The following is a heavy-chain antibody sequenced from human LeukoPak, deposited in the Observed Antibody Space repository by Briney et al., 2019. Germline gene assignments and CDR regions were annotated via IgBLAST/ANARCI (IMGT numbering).Heavy chain of an antibody. Sequence: GGSLRPSCAASGFPFSTNRMHWVRQIPGKGLVWVSLFHRDGASTHSPDSVRGRFSISRENAEDTLYLQMNSLRAEDTAVYYCAREQEAVGYWFFDRWGRGTLVTVSS. D-gene: IGHD6-13*01. CDR2: FHRDGAST. J-gene: IGHJ2*01. CDR1: GFPFSTNR. CDR3: AREQEAVGYWFFDR. V-gene: IGHV3-74*01.